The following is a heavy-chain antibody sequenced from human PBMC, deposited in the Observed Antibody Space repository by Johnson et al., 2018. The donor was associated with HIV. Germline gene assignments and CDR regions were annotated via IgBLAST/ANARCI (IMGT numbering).Heavy chain of an antibody. CDR2: ISSSGSTI. CDR3: ARDHSSSWYRGFGGAFDI. Sequence: VQLVESGGGLVQPGGSLRLSCAASGFTFSDYYMSWIRQAPGKGLEWVSYISSSGSTIYYADSVQGRFTISRDNAKNSLYLQMNSLRAEDTALYYCARDHSSSWYRGFGGAFDIWGQGTMVTVSS. D-gene: IGHD6-13*01. V-gene: IGHV3-11*04. CDR1: GFTFSDYY. J-gene: IGHJ3*02.